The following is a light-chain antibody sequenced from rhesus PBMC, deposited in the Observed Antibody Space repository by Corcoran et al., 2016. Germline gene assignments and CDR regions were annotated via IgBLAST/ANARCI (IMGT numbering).Light chain of an antibody. CDR2: SAN. CDR1: QGIRNS. V-gene: IGKV1-32*01. J-gene: IGKJ1*01. Sequence: DIQMTQSPSSLSASVGDRVTITCRASQGIRNSLNWYQQKPGKAPQLLIYSANRLQIGVPSRFSGSGSGTKFTLTISSLQPEDFATYYCQHHYTLRSFGQGTKVEIK. CDR3: QHHYTLRS.